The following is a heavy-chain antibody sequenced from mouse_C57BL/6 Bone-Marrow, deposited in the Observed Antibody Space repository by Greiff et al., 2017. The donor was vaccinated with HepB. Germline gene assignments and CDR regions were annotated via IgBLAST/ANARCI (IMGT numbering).Heavy chain of an antibody. CDR3: AREMRMYFDY. V-gene: IGHV1-50*01. Sequence: VQLQQSGAELVKPGASVKLSCKASGYTFTSYWMQWVKQRPGQGLEWIGEIDPSDSYTNYNQKFKGKATLTVDTSSSTAYMQLSSLTSEDSAVYYCAREMRMYFDYWGQGTTLTVSS. CDR2: IDPSDSYT. CDR1: GYTFTSYW. J-gene: IGHJ2*01.